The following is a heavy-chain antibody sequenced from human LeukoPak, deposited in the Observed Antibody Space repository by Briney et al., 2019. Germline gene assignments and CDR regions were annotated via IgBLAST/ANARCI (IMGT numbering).Heavy chain of an antibody. Sequence: GRSLRLSCAASGFTFNSYSMHWVRQAPGKGLEWVAVVSYDESNKYYADSVKGRFTISRGNSKNTLYLLMNSLRVDDTALYYCARDYDILTAYLSFWGQGTLVTVSS. J-gene: IGHJ4*02. CDR2: VSYDESNK. CDR1: GFTFNSYS. CDR3: ARDYDILTAYLSF. V-gene: IGHV3-30*04. D-gene: IGHD3-9*01.